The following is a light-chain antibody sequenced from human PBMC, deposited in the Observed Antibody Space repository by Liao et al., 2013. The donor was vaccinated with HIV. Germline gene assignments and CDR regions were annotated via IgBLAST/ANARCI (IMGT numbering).Light chain of an antibody. Sequence: SYELTQPPSVTVAPGQTASITCGGNNIGTRSVHWYQHKPGQAPVLLIYRDTGRPSQIPEKFSGSNSGDTATLSINRVDAGDEADYYCQVWYSGRDQAVIFGGGTKLTVL. CDR1: NIGTRS. J-gene: IGLJ2*01. CDR2: RDT. V-gene: IGLV3-21*04. CDR3: QVWYSGRDQAVI.